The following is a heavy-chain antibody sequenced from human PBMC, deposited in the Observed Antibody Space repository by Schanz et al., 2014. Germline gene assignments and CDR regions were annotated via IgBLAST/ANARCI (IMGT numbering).Heavy chain of an antibody. Sequence: EVQLVESGGGLVKPGGSLRLSCATSGFTLNNAWMSWVRQAPGKGLEWVSTIGTSGGTNYAESVKGRFTISRDNSKNTLYLQMNSLRAEDTAVYFCAKIERNEDWGQGTLVTVSS. J-gene: IGHJ4*02. CDR2: IGTSGGT. D-gene: IGHD1-1*01. V-gene: IGHV3-23*04. CDR3: AKIERNED. CDR1: GFTLNNAW.